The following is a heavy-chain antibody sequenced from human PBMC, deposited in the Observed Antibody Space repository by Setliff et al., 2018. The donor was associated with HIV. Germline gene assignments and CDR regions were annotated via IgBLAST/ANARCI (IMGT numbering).Heavy chain of an antibody. CDR2: TSYDGRTT. J-gene: IGHJ4*02. V-gene: IGHV3-30*03. CDR3: ARDHTALQFWPYYFDY. D-gene: IGHD3-3*02. Sequence: SLRLSCVASGFTFSSYGMHWVRQAPGKGLEWVAVTSYDGRTTYFGDSVKGRFTISRDNSKDTLYLEMNSLRSEDTAVYFCARDHTALQFWPYYFDYWGLGVQVTVSS. CDR1: GFTFSSYG.